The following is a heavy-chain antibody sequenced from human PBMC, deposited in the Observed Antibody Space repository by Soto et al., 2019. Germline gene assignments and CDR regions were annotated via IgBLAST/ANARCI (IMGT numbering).Heavy chain of an antibody. CDR1: GFTFSSYA. D-gene: IGHD3-3*01. V-gene: IGHV3-23*01. Sequence: PGGSLRLSCAASGFTFSSYAMSWVHQAPGKGLEWVSAISGSGGSTYYADSVKGRFTISRDNSKNTLYLQMNSLRAEDTAVYYCAKNPSIFGVVIMIEEDYNWSDPWGQGTLVTVSS. J-gene: IGHJ5*02. CDR2: ISGSGGST. CDR3: AKNPSIFGVVIMIEEDYNWSDP.